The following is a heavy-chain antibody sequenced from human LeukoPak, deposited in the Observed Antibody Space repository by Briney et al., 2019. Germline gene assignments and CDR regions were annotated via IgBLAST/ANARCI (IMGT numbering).Heavy chain of an antibody. CDR3: ASSRGHWFDP. CDR2: IIPIFGTA. Sequence: SVKVSCKASGGTFSSYAISWVRQAPGQGLEWMGGIIPIFGTANYAQKFQGRVTITADESTSTAYVELSSPRSEDTAVYYCASSRGHWFDPWGQGTLVTVSS. J-gene: IGHJ5*02. V-gene: IGHV1-69*13. CDR1: GGTFSSYA.